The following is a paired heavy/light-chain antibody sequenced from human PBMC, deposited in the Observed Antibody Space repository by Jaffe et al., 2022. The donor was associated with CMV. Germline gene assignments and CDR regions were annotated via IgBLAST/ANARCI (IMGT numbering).Heavy chain of an antibody. V-gene: IGHV3-11*01. Sequence: QAQLEESGGGLVKPGGSLRLTCAASGFTISNSYMNWIRQSPGKGLEWVSYLSTTGSTIYYADSVKGRFTMSRDNAKNSVFLQMNSLRAEDTAVYYCAREAPGGRTWSPYYYYYGMDVWGLGTTVTVSS. CDR3: AREAPGGRTWSPYYYYYGMDV. J-gene: IGHJ6*02. D-gene: IGHD3-10*01. CDR1: GFTISNSY. CDR2: LSTTGSTI.
Light chain of an antibody. Sequence: SYDLTQPPSVSVSPGQTASITCFGDELGQKYVSWYQQKPGQSPVLLMYEGNQRPSGIPERFSGSNSGNTATLTISGTQPIDEAYYYCQAWDSFSVVFGGGTKVTVL. CDR2: EGN. CDR1: ELGQKY. CDR3: QAWDSFSVV. V-gene: IGLV3-1*01. J-gene: IGLJ2*01.